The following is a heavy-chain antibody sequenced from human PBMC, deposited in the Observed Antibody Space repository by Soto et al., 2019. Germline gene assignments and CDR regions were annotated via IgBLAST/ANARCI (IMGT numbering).Heavy chain of an antibody. V-gene: IGHV5-51*01. CDR1: EYSFTIYW. Sequence: GVSLKISCKGSEYSFTIYWIGWVRQMPGKGLEWMGIIYPGDSDTRYSPSFQGQVTISADKSISTAYLQWSSLKASDTAMYYCARHMSGGDGYSNDAFDIWGQGTMVTVSS. D-gene: IGHD4-4*01. CDR3: ARHMSGGDGYSNDAFDI. CDR2: IYPGDSDT. J-gene: IGHJ3*02.